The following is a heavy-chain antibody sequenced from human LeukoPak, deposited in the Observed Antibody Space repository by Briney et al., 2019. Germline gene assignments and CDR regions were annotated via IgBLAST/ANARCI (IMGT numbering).Heavy chain of an antibody. D-gene: IGHD2-15*01. CDR3: TRHRYCSGGTCYSDY. Sequence: GESLKISCKGSGYSFTSYWIGWVRQMPGKGLEWMGIIYPGDSDTRYSPSFQGQVTISADKSISTAYLQWSSLEASDTAMYYCTRHRYCSGGTCYSDYWGQGTLVTVSS. CDR1: GYSFTSYW. J-gene: IGHJ4*02. CDR2: IYPGDSDT. V-gene: IGHV5-51*01.